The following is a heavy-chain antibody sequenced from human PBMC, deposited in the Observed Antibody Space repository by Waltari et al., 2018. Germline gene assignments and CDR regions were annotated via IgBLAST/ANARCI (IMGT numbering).Heavy chain of an antibody. CDR3: ATDLQWLGVSNAFDI. Sequence: QVQLVQSGAEVKKPGASVKVSCKVSGYTITELSMHWVRQAPGKGLEWMVGLYPEDGETIYALKFRGRVTMTEATSTDTAYMELSSLRAEDTAVYYCATDLQWLGVSNAFDIWGQGTMVTVSS. D-gene: IGHD6-19*01. CDR1: GYTITELS. CDR2: LYPEDGET. J-gene: IGHJ3*02. V-gene: IGHV1-24*01.